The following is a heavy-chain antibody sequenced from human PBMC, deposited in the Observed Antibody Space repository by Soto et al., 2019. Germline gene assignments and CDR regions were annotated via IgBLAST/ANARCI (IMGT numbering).Heavy chain of an antibody. V-gene: IGHV4-39*01. CDR2: IYYSGST. CDR1: GGSISSSSYY. CDR3: ARHPEITIFGVVMDYGMDV. Sequence: PSESLYITGTVSGGSISSSSYYWGWILQPPGKGLEWIGSIYYSGSTYYNPSLKSRVTISVDTSKNQFSLKLSSVTAADTAVYYCARHPEITIFGVVMDYGMDVWGQGTTVTVSS. D-gene: IGHD3-3*01. J-gene: IGHJ6*02.